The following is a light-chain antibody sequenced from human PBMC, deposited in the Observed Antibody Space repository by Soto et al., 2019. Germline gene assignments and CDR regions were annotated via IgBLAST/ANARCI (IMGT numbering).Light chain of an antibody. CDR1: QSVSNN. CDR3: QQYKNGPPWT. J-gene: IGKJ1*01. CDR2: GAS. V-gene: IGKV3D-15*01. Sequence: EIVMAQSPDTLSVSPGERATLSCRASQSVSNNVAWYQQKPGQAPRLLIYGASYRIDGIPARFSGSGSGTEFTLTIPNLQSEDFGVYYCQQYKNGPPWTFGQGTKVEVK.